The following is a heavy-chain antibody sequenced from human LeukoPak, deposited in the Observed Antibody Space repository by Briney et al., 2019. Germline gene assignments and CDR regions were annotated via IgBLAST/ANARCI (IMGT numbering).Heavy chain of an antibody. CDR3: ARTFSLARMVRGENWFDP. J-gene: IGHJ5*02. Sequence: SETLSLTCSVSNGSISSSRYFWGWIRQPPGKGLEWIGSIDYSGSTYYNPSLKSRVTISVDTSKNQFSLKLSSVTAADTAVYYCARTFSLARMVRGENWFDPWGQGTLVTVSS. V-gene: IGHV4-39*07. CDR2: IDYSGST. CDR1: NGSISSSRYF. D-gene: IGHD3-10*01.